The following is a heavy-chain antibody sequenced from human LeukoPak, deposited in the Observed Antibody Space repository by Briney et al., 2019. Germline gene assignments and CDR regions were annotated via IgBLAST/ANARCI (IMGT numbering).Heavy chain of an antibody. CDR3: AILTGIAAAA. Sequence: GGSLRLSCAASGFILSNYRMNWVRQAPGKGLEWVSYISSSGNSREYADSVKGRFTISRDNARDSLHLQMNSLRAEDTAVYYCAILTGIAAAAWGQGTLVTVSS. CDR1: GFILSNYR. CDR2: ISSSGNSR. D-gene: IGHD6-13*01. V-gene: IGHV3-48*04. J-gene: IGHJ5*02.